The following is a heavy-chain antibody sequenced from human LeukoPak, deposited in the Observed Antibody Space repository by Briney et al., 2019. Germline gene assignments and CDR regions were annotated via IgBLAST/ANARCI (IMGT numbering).Heavy chain of an antibody. V-gene: IGHV3-33*01. J-gene: IGHJ4*02. CDR2: IWYDGSNK. CDR1: GFTFSSYG. Sequence: GSLRLSCAASGFTFSSYGMHWVRQAPGKGLEWVAVIWYDGSNKYYADSVKGRFTISRDNSKNTLYLQMNSLRAEDTAVYYCARDENSYSFDYWGQGTLVTVSS. D-gene: IGHD4-4*01. CDR3: ARDENSYSFDY.